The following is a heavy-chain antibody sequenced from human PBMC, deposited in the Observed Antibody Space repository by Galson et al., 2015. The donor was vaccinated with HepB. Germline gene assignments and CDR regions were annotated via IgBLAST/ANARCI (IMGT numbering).Heavy chain of an antibody. CDR3: ARNTSQFCSGGDCPPRHDVFDV. CDR2: AYNSAST. V-gene: IGHV4-39*01. J-gene: IGHJ3*01. CDR1: GDSISSGGFY. Sequence: SETLSLTCTVSGDSISSGGFYWGWIRQPPGKGLEWIGSAYNSASTYYNPSLKSRVSISVDMSQNQVSLRLNSVTAADTAVYYCARNTSQFCSGGDCPPRHDVFDVWGQGTKVTVSS. D-gene: IGHD2-21*02.